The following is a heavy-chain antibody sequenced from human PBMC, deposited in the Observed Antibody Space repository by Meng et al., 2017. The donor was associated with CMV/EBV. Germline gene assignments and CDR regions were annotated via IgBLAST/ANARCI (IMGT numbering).Heavy chain of an antibody. V-gene: IGHV1-18*01. J-gene: IGHJ6*02. CDR2: ISAYNGNT. D-gene: IGHD2-2*01. CDR3: ARDQVQAKVVPASDYYGMDV. Sequence: ASVKVSCKASGYTFTSYGISWVRQAHGQGLEWMGWISAYNGNTNYAQKLQGRVTMTTDTSTSTAYMELRSLRSDDTAVYYCARDQVQAKVVPASDYYGMDVWGQGTTVTVSS. CDR1: GYTFTSYG.